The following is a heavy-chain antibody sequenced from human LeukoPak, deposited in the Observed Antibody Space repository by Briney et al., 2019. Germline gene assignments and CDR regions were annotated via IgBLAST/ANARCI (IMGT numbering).Heavy chain of an antibody. CDR1: GGTFSSYA. CDR2: IIPIFGTA. D-gene: IGHD3-10*01. J-gene: IGHJ4*02. CDR3: ARGEPDYYGSGSYYNQLDY. V-gene: IGHV1-69*13. Sequence: ASVKVSCKASGGTFSSYAISWVRQAPGQGLEWMGGIIPIFGTANYAQKFQGRVTITADESTSTAYMELSSLRSEDTAVYYCARGEPDYYGSGSYYNQLDYWGQGTLVTVSS.